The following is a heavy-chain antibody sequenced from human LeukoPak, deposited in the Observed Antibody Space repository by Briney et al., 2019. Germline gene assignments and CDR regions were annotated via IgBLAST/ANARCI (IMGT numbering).Heavy chain of an antibody. CDR3: TRAVGLGPGAHFDQ. CDR1: GFSFSRYY. D-gene: IGHD1-26*01. Sequence: GGSLRLSCAASGFSFSRYYMSWVRQTPGKALEWIPYILTSGISVQYADSVRGRFTASRDDAKNSLHLQMDSLRVEDTAVYYCTRAVGLGPGAHFDQWGQGALVIVSS. J-gene: IGHJ4*02. V-gene: IGHV3-11*01. CDR2: ILTSGISV.